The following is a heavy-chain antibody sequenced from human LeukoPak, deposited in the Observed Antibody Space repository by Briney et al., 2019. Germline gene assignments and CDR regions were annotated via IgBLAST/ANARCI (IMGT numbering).Heavy chain of an antibody. J-gene: IGHJ4*02. Sequence: ASVKVSCKASGYTFTSYDINWVRQATGQGLEWMGWMNPNSGNTGYAQKFQGGVTMTRNTSISTAYMELSSLRSEDTAVYYCARGRMVRGVIPFDYWGQGTLVTVSS. D-gene: IGHD3-10*01. V-gene: IGHV1-8*01. CDR3: ARGRMVRGVIPFDY. CDR1: GYTFTSYD. CDR2: MNPNSGNT.